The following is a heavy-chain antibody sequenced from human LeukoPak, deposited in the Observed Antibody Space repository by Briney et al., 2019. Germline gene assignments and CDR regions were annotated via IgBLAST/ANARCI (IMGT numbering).Heavy chain of an antibody. CDR2: IIPIFGTA. J-gene: IGHJ4*02. CDR1: GGTFSSYA. D-gene: IGHD4-17*01. Sequence: SVKVSCKASGGTFSSYAISWVRQAPGQGLEWMGGIIPIFGTANYAQKFQGRVTITADESTSTAYMELSSLRAEDTAVYYCARIMTTVTTVEYWGQGTLVTVSS. CDR3: ARIMTTVTTVEY. V-gene: IGHV1-69*13.